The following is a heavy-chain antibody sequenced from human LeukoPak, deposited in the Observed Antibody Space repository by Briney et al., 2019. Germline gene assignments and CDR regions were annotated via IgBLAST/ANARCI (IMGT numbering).Heavy chain of an antibody. V-gene: IGHV1-2*02. Sequence: ASVKVSCKTSGYPFTGYYMHWVRQAPGQGPEWMGWINPDSGGTTYAQNFQGRVTMTRDTSIGTAYMELDRLRSDDTAVYYCAREGLSASTWHICDYWGQGTLVTVSS. D-gene: IGHD6-13*01. CDR2: INPDSGGT. CDR3: AREGLSASTWHICDY. CDR1: GYPFTGYY. J-gene: IGHJ4*02.